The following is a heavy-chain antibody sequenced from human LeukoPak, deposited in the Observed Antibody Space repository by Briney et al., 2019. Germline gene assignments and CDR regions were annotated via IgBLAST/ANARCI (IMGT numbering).Heavy chain of an antibody. V-gene: IGHV4-30-2*01. J-gene: IGHJ4*02. D-gene: IGHD3-22*01. CDR2: IYHSGST. CDR1: GGSISSGGYS. Sequence: PSQTLSLTCAVSGGSISSGGYSWSWIRQPPGKGLEWIGYIYHSGSTYYNPSLKSRVTISVDRSKNQFSLKLSSVTAADTAVYYCARAHDYYDSSGYGYYFDYWGQGTLVTVSS. CDR3: ARAHDYYDSSGYGYYFDY.